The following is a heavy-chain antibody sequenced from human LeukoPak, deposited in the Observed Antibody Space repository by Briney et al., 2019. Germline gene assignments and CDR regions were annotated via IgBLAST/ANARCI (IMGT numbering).Heavy chain of an antibody. D-gene: IGHD3-16*01. CDR3: VRGGSYRNYFDY. V-gene: IGHV3-30*04. CDR1: GFTFSTYA. Sequence: GGSLRLSCAASGFTFSTYAMHWVRQAPGKGLEWVALISYDGSKKYYADSVKGRFTISRDNPKNTLYLQMNSLRAEDTAVYYCVRGGSYRNYFDYWGQGTLVTVSS. J-gene: IGHJ4*02. CDR2: ISYDGSKK.